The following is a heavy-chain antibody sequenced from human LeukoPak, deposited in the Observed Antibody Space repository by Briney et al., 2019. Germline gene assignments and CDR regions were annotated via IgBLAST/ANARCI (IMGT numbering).Heavy chain of an antibody. CDR1: GYTFTSYD. CDR3: ARDPTYDFWSEGGWFDP. J-gene: IGHJ5*02. Sequence: ASVKVSCKASGYTFTSYDINWVRQATGQGLEWMGWMNPNSGNTGYAQKFQGRVTMTRNTSISTAYMELSSLRSEDTAVYYCARDPTYDFWSEGGWFDPWGQGTLVTVSS. CDR2: MNPNSGNT. V-gene: IGHV1-8*01. D-gene: IGHD3-3*01.